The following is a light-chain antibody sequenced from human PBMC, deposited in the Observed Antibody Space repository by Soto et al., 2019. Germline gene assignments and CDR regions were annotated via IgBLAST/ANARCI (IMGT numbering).Light chain of an antibody. CDR2: GTS. CDR3: QEHRTSPPSWT. Sequence: EFVLTQSPGTLSFSPGERATLSCRASQSVSSNYLAWYQQKPGQPPTLLIYGTSSRATGIPDRFSGSGSGTDFTITISRLEPEDFAVYYCQEHRTSPPSWTFGQGTKVEI. V-gene: IGKV3-20*01. CDR1: QSVSSNY. J-gene: IGKJ1*01.